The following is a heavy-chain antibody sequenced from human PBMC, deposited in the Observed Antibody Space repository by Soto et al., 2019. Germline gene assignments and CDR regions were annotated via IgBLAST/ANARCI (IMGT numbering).Heavy chain of an antibody. J-gene: IGHJ6*02. CDR1: GYTFTSYD. V-gene: IGHV1-8*01. D-gene: IGHD5-18*01. CDR3: ARGRGGYSYGYLTDYYYYGMDV. CDR2: MNPNSGNT. Sequence: ASVKVSCKASGYTFTSYDINWVRQATGQGLEWMGWMNPNSGNTGYAQKFQGRVTMTRNTSISTAYMELSSLRSEDTAVYYCARGRGGYSYGYLTDYYYYGMDVWGQGTTVTVSS.